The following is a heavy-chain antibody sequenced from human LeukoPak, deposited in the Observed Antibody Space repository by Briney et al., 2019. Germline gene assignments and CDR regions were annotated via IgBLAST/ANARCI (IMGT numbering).Heavy chain of an antibody. D-gene: IGHD2-2*01. CDR2: IYYSGST. CDR1: GGSISSYY. J-gene: IGHJ6*03. V-gene: IGHV4-59*01. Sequence: SETLSLTFTVSGGSISSYYWSWIRQPPGKGLEWIGYIYYSGSTNCNPSLKSRVTISVDTSKNQFSLKLSSVTAADTAVYYCARGDIVVVPAAKGPYYYYMDVWGKGTTVTVSS. CDR3: ARGDIVVVPAAKGPYYYYMDV.